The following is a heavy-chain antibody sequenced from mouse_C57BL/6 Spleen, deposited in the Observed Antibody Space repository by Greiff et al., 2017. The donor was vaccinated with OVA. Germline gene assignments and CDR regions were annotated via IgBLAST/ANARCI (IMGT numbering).Heavy chain of an antibody. Sequence: EVQRVESGGGLVQPKGSLKLSCAASGFTFNTYAMHWVRQAPGKGLEWVARIRSKSSNYATYYADSVKDRFTISRDDSQSMLYLQMNNLKTEDTAMYYCVRDEASDYDGWFAYWGQGTLVTVSA. CDR3: VRDEASDYDGWFAY. V-gene: IGHV10-3*01. CDR2: IRSKSSNYAT. CDR1: GFTFNTYA. J-gene: IGHJ3*01. D-gene: IGHD2-4*01.